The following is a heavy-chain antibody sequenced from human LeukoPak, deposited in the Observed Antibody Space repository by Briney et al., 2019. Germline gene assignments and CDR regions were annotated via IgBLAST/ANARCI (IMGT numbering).Heavy chain of an antibody. J-gene: IGHJ6*03. CDR1: GSTFSSYS. D-gene: IGHD2-8*02. CDR3: ARLKIPPGKTGAEYYYYMDV. Sequence: GGSLRLSCAASGSTFSSYSMSWVRQAPGKGLEWVSSISSSSSYIYYADSVKGRFTISRDNAKNSLYLQMNSLRAEDTAVYYCARLKIPPGKTGAEYYYYMDVWGKGTTVTISS. CDR2: ISSSSSYI. V-gene: IGHV3-21*01.